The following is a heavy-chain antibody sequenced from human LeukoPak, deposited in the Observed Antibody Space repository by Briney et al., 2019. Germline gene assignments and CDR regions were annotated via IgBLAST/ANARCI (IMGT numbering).Heavy chain of an antibody. CDR1: GYSISSGYY. CDR2: IYHSGST. CDR3: ARVHRRGTHAFDI. J-gene: IGHJ3*02. V-gene: IGHV4-38-2*02. Sequence: PSETLSLTCTVPGYSISSGYYWGWLRQPPGKGLEWLGSIYHSGSTYYNPSLKSRDTISIDTSTQQFSLKLNSVTAADTALCYCARVHRRGTHAFDIWGQGTMVSVSS. D-gene: IGHD1-14*01.